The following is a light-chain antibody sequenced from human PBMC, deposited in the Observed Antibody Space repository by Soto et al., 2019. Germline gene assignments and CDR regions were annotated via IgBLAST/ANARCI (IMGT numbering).Light chain of an antibody. Sequence: DIQMTQSPSTLSGSVGARVTITCRASQTISSWLAWYQQKPGKAPKLLIYKASTLKSGVPSRFSGSGSGTEFTLTISSLQPDDFATYYCHQYNSYHTFGGGTKVDIK. V-gene: IGKV1-5*03. CDR2: KAS. CDR1: QTISSW. CDR3: HQYNSYHT. J-gene: IGKJ4*01.